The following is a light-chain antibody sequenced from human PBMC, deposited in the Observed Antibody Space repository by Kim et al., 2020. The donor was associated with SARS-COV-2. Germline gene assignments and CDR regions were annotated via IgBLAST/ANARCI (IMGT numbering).Light chain of an antibody. CDR3: NSRDSSGNHLV. Sequence: ALGPTVRIPCQGASLRSYYASWYQQKPGPAPVLVIYGKNNRPSGIPDRFSGSSSGNTASLTITGAQAEDEADYYCNSRDSSGNHLVFGGGTQLTVL. CDR1: SLRSYY. CDR2: GKN. J-gene: IGLJ2*01. V-gene: IGLV3-19*01.